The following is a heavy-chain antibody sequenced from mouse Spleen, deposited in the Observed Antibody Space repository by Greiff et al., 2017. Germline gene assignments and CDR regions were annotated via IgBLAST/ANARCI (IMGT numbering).Heavy chain of an antibody. Sequence: EVQLVESGPGLVKPSQSLSLTCSVTGYSITSGYYWNWIRQFPGNKLEWMGYISYDGSNNYNPSLKNRISITRDTSKNQFFLKLNSVTTEDTATYYCARASNYFFDVWGTGTTVTVSS. J-gene: IGHJ1*03. V-gene: IGHV3-6*01. CDR1: GYSITSGYY. CDR2: ISYDGSN. D-gene: IGHD2-5*01. CDR3: ARASNYFFDV.